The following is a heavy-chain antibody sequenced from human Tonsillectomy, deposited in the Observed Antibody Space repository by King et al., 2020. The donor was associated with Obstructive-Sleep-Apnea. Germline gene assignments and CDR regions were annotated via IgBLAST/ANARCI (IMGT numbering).Heavy chain of an antibody. V-gene: IGHV3-30*04. Sequence: VQLVESGGGVVQPGRSLRLSCAASGFTFSSYAMHWVRQAPGKGLEWVAVISYDGSNKYYADSVKGRFTISRDNSKNTLYLQMNSLRAEDTAVYYCAASPPGGYIHGGNPPAYWGQGTLVTVSS. CDR2: ISYDGSNK. D-gene: IGHD4-23*01. CDR3: AASPPGGYIHGGNPPAY. CDR1: GFTFSSYA. J-gene: IGHJ4*02.